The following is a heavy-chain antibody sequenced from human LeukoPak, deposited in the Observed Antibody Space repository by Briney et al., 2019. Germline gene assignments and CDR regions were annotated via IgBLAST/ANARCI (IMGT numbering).Heavy chain of an antibody. CDR3: ARAFRYCSSTSCYCFDY. D-gene: IGHD2-2*01. CDR2: ISAYNGNT. CDR1: GYTFTSYG. J-gene: IGHJ4*02. Sequence: ASVKVSCKASGYTFTSYGISWVRQAPGQGLEWMGWISAYNGNTNYAQKLQGRVTMTTDTSTSTAYMELRSLRSDDTAVYYCARAFRYCSSTSCYCFDYCGQGTLVTVSS. V-gene: IGHV1-18*01.